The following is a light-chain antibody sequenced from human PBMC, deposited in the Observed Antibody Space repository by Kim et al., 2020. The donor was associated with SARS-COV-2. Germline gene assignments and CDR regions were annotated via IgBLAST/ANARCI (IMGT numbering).Light chain of an antibody. CDR1: TSNIGGPHD. CDR2: GNK. CDR3: QSYDTSLNAWV. V-gene: IGLV1-40*01. Sequence: QGVTISCTGSTSNIGGPHDAHWYQQFPGTAPRLLIYGNKNRPSGVPARFSGSKSGTSASLAITGLQADDEADYYCQSYDTSLNAWVFGGGTKLTVL. J-gene: IGLJ3*02.